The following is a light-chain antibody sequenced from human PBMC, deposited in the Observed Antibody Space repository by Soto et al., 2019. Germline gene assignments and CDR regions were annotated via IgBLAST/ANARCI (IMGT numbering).Light chain of an antibody. J-gene: IGKJ1*01. Sequence: DIVMTQSPDSLAVSLGERATINCKSSQSVFSNSNNKNCIAWYQQKSGQPPKLLIYWASSRESGVPDRFSGGGSGTDFTLTIGSLQAEDVATYYCQHYYSIPWTFGQGNRVESK. CDR1: QSVFSNSNNKNC. V-gene: IGKV4-1*01. CDR2: WAS. CDR3: QHYYSIPWT.